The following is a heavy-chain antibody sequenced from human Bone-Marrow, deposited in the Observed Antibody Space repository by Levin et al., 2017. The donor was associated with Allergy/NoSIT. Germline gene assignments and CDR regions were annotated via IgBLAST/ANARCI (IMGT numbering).Heavy chain of an antibody. CDR2: VDPTDSRA. CDR1: GYNFIASW. CDR3: ARSPYCGDDCYSNDFDY. V-gene: IGHV5-10-1*01. Sequence: PGGSLRLSCKGSGYNFIASWINWVRQRPGKGLEWMGRVDPTDSRAQHSPSFQGHVTMSVDKSVTTAFLHWSSLEASDTAIYYCARSPYCGDDCYSNDFDYWGQGTPVSVSS. D-gene: IGHD2-21*02. J-gene: IGHJ4*02.